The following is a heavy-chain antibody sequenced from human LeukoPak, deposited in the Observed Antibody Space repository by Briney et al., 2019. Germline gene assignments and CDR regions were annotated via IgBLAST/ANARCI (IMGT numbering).Heavy chain of an antibody. J-gene: IGHJ3*02. CDR3: ATLSWNRRAFDI. Sequence: GGSLRLSCAASGFAFSSYDMNWVRQAAGKGLEWVSQISGTGDNSDYADSVKGRFTISRDNSKRTLYLQLNNLRVEDTAIYYCATLSWNRRAFDIWGQGTMVTVSS. V-gene: IGHV3-23*01. D-gene: IGHD1-1*01. CDR2: ISGTGDNS. CDR1: GFAFSSYD.